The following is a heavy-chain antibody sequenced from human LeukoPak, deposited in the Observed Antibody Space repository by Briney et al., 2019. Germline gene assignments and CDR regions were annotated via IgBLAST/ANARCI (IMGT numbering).Heavy chain of an antibody. Sequence: GASVKVSCKASGYTFTSYGISWVRQAPGQGLEWMGWISAYNGNTNYAQKLQGRVTMTTDTSTSTAYMELRSLRSDDTAVYYCARAPADPSSIAAHLDYWGQGTLVTVSS. V-gene: IGHV1-18*01. CDR1: GYTFTSYG. D-gene: IGHD6-6*01. CDR3: ARAPADPSSIAAHLDY. J-gene: IGHJ4*02. CDR2: ISAYNGNT.